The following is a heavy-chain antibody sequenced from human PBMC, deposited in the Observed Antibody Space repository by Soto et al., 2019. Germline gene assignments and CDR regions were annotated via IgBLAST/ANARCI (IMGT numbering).Heavy chain of an antibody. CDR3: ARVEYSSSSENFDY. D-gene: IGHD6-6*01. CDR2: INAGNGNT. V-gene: IGHV1-3*01. CDR1: GYTFTSYA. J-gene: IGHJ4*02. Sequence: QVQLVQSGAEVKKPGASVKVSCKASGYTFTSYAMHWVRQAPGQRLEWMGWINAGNGNTKYSRKFQGRVTITRDTSASTAYMELSSLRSEDTAVYYCARVEYSSSSENFDYWGQGTLVTVSS.